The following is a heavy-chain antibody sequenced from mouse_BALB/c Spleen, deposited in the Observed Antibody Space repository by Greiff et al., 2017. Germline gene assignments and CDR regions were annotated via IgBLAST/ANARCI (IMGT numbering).Heavy chain of an antibody. Sequence: VQLQQSGAELVKPGASVKLSCTASGFNIKDTYMHWVKQRPEQGLEWIGRIDPANGNTKYDPKFQGKATITADTSSNTAYLQLSSLTSEDTAVYYCARRTGPGAMDYWGQGTSVTVSS. D-gene: IGHD4-1*01. CDR3: ARRTGPGAMDY. CDR1: GFNIKDTY. CDR2: IDPANGNT. V-gene: IGHV14-3*02. J-gene: IGHJ4*01.